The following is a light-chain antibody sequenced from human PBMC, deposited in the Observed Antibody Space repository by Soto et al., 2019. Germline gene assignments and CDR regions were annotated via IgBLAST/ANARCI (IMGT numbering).Light chain of an antibody. CDR3: AAWDDSLNAL. CDR1: SSNIGSNT. CDR2: CNN. Sequence: QSALTQPPSASGTPGQRVTISCSGSSSNIGSNTVNWYQQLPGTAPKLLIYCNNQRPSGVPDRFSGSKSGTSASLAISGLQSEDEADYYCAAWDDSLNALFGGGTKLTVL. J-gene: IGLJ3*02. V-gene: IGLV1-44*01.